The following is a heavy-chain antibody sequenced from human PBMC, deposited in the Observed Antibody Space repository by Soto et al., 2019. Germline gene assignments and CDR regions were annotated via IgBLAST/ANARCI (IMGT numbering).Heavy chain of an antibody. CDR1: GFTFSSDA. V-gene: IGHV3-23*01. CDR3: AKGYPYAGGDY. CDR2: VSVTGDHT. Sequence: PGGSLRLSCATSGFTFSSDAMSWVRQAPGKGLEWVSSVSVTGDHTYYADSVKGRFTISRDSSRNTLYLQMTSLRAEDTPIYFCAKGYPYAGGDYCGQGALVTVSS. D-gene: IGHD2-2*01. J-gene: IGHJ4*02.